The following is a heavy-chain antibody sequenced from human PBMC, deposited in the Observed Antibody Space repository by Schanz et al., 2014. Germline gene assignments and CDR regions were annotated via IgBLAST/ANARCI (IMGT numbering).Heavy chain of an antibody. CDR2: IKQDGIEK. CDR3: ARDKGGYYPFDY. V-gene: IGHV3-7*01. D-gene: IGHD3-3*01. Sequence: EVQLVESGGGLVQPGGSLRLSCAASGFTFGNFFMSWVRQAPGKGLEWVANIKQDGIEKYYVDSVKGRFTISRDNAKNSLYLQMNSQTADGTAVYYCARDKGGYYPFDYWGRGTLVTVSS. CDR1: GFTFGNFF. J-gene: IGHJ4*02.